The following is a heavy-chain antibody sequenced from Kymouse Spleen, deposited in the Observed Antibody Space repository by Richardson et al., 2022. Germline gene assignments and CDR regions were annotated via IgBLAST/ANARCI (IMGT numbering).Heavy chain of an antibody. Sequence: QVQLQQWGAGLLKPSETLSLTCAVYGGSFSGYYWSWIRQPPGKGLEWIGEINHSGSTNYNPSLKSRVTISVDTSKNQFSLKLSSVTAADTAVYYCARGLPGIAAAGPFDYWGQGTLVTVSS. CDR2: INHSGST. D-gene: IGHD6-13*01. CDR1: GGSFSGYY. CDR3: ARGLPGIAAAGPFDY. V-gene: IGHV4-34*01. J-gene: IGHJ4*02.